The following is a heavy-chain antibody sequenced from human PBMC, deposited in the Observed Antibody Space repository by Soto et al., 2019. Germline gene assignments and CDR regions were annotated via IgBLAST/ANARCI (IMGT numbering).Heavy chain of an antibody. CDR2: ISLAGSNT. V-gene: IGHV3-30-3*01. J-gene: IGHJ6*02. CDR1: GLTFSIHP. CDR3: ASGRYCSGTSCYTDYYFGMDV. Sequence: GGSPKPPRAASGLTFSIHPLHRVRQAPGKGLEWVAVISLAGSNTLYADSGKGRFTISRANSKNTLYVQMNSLRGEDTAVYYCASGRYCSGTSCYTDYYFGMDVWGQGTTVTVSS. D-gene: IGHD2-2*02.